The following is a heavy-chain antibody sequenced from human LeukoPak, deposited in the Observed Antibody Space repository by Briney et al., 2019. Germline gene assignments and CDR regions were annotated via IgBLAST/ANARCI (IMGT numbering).Heavy chain of an antibody. J-gene: IGHJ4*02. CDR2: ISGDADVT. V-gene: IGHV3-23*01. CDR3: AKVGYCSNNCFRTHDY. Sequence: GGSLRLSCVASGFSFSDSVMSWVRQAPGKGLEWLSAISGDADVTYYAASVKGRLTISRDNSWNTVYLQMNSLRAEDTATYYCAKVGYCSNNCFRTHDYWGQGALVTVSS. D-gene: IGHD2-8*01. CDR1: GFSFSDSV.